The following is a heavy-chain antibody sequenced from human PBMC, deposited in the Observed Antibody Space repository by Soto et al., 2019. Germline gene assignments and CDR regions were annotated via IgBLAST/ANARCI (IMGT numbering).Heavy chain of an antibody. D-gene: IGHD2-15*01. CDR1: GGSISSGGYY. Sequence: QVQLQESGPGLVKPSQTLSLTCTVSGGSISSGGYYWSWIRQHPGKGLEWIGYIYYSGSTYYNPSLKIRVTISVDTSKNQFSLKLSSVTAADTAVYYCARRVVVLNWFDPWGQGTLVTVSS. CDR3: ARRVVVLNWFDP. J-gene: IGHJ5*02. V-gene: IGHV4-31*03. CDR2: IYYSGST.